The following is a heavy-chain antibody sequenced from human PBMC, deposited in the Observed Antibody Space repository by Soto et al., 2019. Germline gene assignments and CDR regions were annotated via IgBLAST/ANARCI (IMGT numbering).Heavy chain of an antibody. CDR3: AACSGPSCHRGREWFDP. V-gene: IGHV1-18*04. J-gene: IGHJ5*02. CDR1: GYTFSSHG. D-gene: IGHD2-2*01. Sequence: QVQLLQSAAAVRKPGASVKVSCTASGYTFSSHGITWVRQAPGQGLEWMGWISTYNGNTNYAQKVQGRVTMTIDKSTSTAYMELRSLTSDDTAMYYCAACSGPSCHRGREWFDPWGQGTLVSVSA. CDR2: ISTYNGNT.